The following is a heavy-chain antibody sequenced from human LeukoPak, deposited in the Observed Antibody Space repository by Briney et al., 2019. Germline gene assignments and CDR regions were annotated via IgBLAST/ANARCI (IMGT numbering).Heavy chain of an antibody. J-gene: IGHJ4*02. CDR1: GFTCSTYV. CDR3: AKVRAPSGWFNSDY. D-gene: IGHD6-19*01. CDR2: ILHNGDST. V-gene: IGHV3-23*01. Sequence: GGSLRLSCAASGFTCSTYVMSWVRQAPGKGLEWLSLILHNGDSTYYADSVKGRFTISRDNSKNTLYLQMNSLRVEDTAAYYCAKVRAPSGWFNSDYWGQGTLVTVSS.